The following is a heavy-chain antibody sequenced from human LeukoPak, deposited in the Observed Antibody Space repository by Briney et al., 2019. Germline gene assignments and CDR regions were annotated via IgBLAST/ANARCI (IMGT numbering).Heavy chain of an antibody. J-gene: IGHJ5*02. CDR1: GYTFTGYY. CDR3: ARASDYSRPNDL. D-gene: IGHD4-11*01. V-gene: IGHV1-2*02. Sequence: ASVKVSCKASGYTFTGYYMHWVRQAPGQGLEWMGWINPNSGGTNYAQKFQGRVTMTRDTSISTPYMELSRLRSDDTAVYYCARASDYSRPNDLWGQGTLVTVSS. CDR2: INPNSGGT.